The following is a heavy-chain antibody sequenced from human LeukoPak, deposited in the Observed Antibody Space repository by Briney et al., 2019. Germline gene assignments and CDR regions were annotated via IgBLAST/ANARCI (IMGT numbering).Heavy chain of an antibody. CDR2: IYYSGST. CDR3: AREVAAVVTATNWFDP. D-gene: IGHD2-21*02. V-gene: IGHV4-31*03. CDR1: GGSISSSNYY. Sequence: SETLSLTCTVSGGSISSSNYYWSWIRQHPGKGLEWIGYIYYSGSTYYNPSLKSRVTISVDTSKNQFSLKLSSVTAADTAVYYCAREVAAVVTATNWFDPWGQGTLVTVSS. J-gene: IGHJ5*02.